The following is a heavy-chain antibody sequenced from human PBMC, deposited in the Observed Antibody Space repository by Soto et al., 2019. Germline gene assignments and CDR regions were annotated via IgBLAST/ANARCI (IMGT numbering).Heavy chain of an antibody. V-gene: IGHV3-53*01. J-gene: IGHJ5*02. CDR1: GFIVSNNY. CDR3: ARDFAMRGWFDP. Sequence: PGGSLRLSCAASGFIVSNNYMSWVRQAPGKGLEWVSVMYSGGSTNYADSVKGRFTISRDNSKNTVYLQMNSLRAEDTAVYYCARDFAMRGWFDPWGQGALVTVSS. CDR2: MYSGGST. D-gene: IGHD2-2*01.